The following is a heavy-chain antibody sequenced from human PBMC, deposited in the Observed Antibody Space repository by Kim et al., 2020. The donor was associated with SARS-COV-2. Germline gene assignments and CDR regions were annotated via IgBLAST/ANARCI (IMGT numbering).Heavy chain of an antibody. Sequence: GGSLRLSCAASGFTFSSYGMHWVRQAPGKGLEWVAVISYDGSNKYYADSVKGRFTISRDNSKNTLYLQMNSLRAEDTAVYYCAKGAHGYCSSTSCYKGM. CDR1: GFTFSSYG. CDR2: ISYDGSNK. V-gene: IGHV3-30*18. CDR3: AKGAHGYCSSTSCYKGM. J-gene: IGHJ6*01. D-gene: IGHD2-2*02.